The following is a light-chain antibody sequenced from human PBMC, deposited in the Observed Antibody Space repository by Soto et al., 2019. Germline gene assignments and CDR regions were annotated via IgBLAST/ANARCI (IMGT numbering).Light chain of an antibody. J-gene: IGKJ1*01. Sequence: EIVMTQSPATLSVSLGERATLSCRASQTVTSNLAWYQQKPGQAPRLLIYGASTRATSIPARFSGSGSGTEFTLTISSLQSEDFAVYYCQQYNNRPRTFGQGTKVEIK. CDR2: GAS. CDR3: QQYNNRPRT. CDR1: QTVTSN. V-gene: IGKV3-15*01.